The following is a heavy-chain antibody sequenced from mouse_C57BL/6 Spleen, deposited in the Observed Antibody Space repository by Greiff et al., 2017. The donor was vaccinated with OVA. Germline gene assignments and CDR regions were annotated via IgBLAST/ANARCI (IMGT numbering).Heavy chain of an antibody. CDR1: GFTFSDYG. J-gene: IGHJ3*01. Sequence: EVQGVESGGGSVKPGGSLKLSCAASGFTFSDYGMHWVRQAPEKGLEWVAYISSGSSTIYYADTVKGRFTISRDNAKNTLFLQMTSLRSEDTAMYYCARSDYDAWFAYWGQGTLVTVSA. V-gene: IGHV5-17*01. CDR3: ARSDYDAWFAY. CDR2: ISSGSSTI. D-gene: IGHD2-4*01.